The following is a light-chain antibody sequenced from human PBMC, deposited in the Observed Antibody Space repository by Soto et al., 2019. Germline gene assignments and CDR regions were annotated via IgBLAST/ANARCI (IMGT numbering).Light chain of an antibody. CDR1: SSNIGSNT. J-gene: IGLJ1*01. V-gene: IGLV1-44*01. CDR3: AAWDDSLNGHYV. CDR2: SNN. Sequence: QSVLTHPPSASGTPGQRVTISCSGSSSNIGSNTVNWYQQLPGTAPKLLIYSNNQRPSGVPDRFSGSKSGTSASLAISGLQSEDEAYYYCAAWDDSLNGHYVFVTVTKVTVL.